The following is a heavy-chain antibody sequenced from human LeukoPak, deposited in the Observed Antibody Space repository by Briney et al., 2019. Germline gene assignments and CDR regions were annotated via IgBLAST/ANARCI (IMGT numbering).Heavy chain of an antibody. V-gene: IGHV4-59*12. D-gene: IGHD4-17*01. Sequence: SETLSLTCTVSGGSISSYYWSWIRQPPGKGLEWIGYINYSGSTDYNPSLKSRVTISVDTSKNQFSLKLSSVTAADTAVYYCARCGSLLTTVTVFSPWGQGTLVTVSS. CDR2: INYSGST. J-gene: IGHJ5*02. CDR3: ARCGSLLTTVTVFSP. CDR1: GGSISSYY.